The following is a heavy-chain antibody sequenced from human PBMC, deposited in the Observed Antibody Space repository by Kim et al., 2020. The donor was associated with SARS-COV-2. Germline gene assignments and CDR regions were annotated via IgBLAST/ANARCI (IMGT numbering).Heavy chain of an antibody. D-gene: IGHD1-7*01. J-gene: IGHJ4*02. CDR1: GGSFSGYY. V-gene: IGHV4-34*01. CDR2: INHSGST. Sequence: SETLSLTCAVYGGSFSGYYWSWIRQPPGKGLEWIGEINHSGSTNYNPSLKSRVTISVDTSKNQFSLKLSSVTAADTAVYYCARGIDWNYGVYFDYWGQGTLVTVSS. CDR3: ARGIDWNYGVYFDY.